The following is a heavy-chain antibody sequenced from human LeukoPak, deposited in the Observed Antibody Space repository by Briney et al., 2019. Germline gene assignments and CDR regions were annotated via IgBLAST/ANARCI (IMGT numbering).Heavy chain of an antibody. Sequence: SETLSLTCSVSGASVTSYYWNWVRQRPGKGLEWIGEIDHSGTTKYNPSLKSRVTISVDTSKNQFSLKLRALSAADTAVYFCARQGSISAFDFWGRGTLVTVSS. J-gene: IGHJ4*02. CDR3: ARQGSISAFDF. D-gene: IGHD2-21*01. CDR2: IDHSGTT. V-gene: IGHV4-34*01. CDR1: GASVTSYY.